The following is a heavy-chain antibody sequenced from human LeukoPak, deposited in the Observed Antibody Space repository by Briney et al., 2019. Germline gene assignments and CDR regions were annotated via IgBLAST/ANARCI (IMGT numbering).Heavy chain of an antibody. Sequence: GSLRLSCAASGFTFSSYWMHLVRQAPGKGLLWVSRINTDGSSTNFADSVRGRFTISRDNAKNTLYLQMNSLRAEGTAVYYCTRDLSGTYYGRLDYWGQGTLVTVSS. J-gene: IGHJ4*02. CDR3: TRDLSGTYYGRLDY. CDR2: INTDGSST. V-gene: IGHV3-74*01. D-gene: IGHD1-26*01. CDR1: GFTFSSYW.